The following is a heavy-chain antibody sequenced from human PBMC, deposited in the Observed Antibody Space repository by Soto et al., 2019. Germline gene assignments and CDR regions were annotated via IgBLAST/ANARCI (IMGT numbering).Heavy chain of an antibody. D-gene: IGHD2-15*01. CDR2: IIPIFGTA. J-gene: IGHJ3*02. CDR3: PRGYGGKSSAFDI. Sequence: GASVKVSCKASGGTFSSYAISWVRQAPGQGLEWMGGIIPIFGTANYAQKFQGRVTITADESTSTDYMELSSLRSEDTAVYYCPRGYGGKSSAFDIWGQGTMVTVSS. V-gene: IGHV1-69*13. CDR1: GGTFSSYA.